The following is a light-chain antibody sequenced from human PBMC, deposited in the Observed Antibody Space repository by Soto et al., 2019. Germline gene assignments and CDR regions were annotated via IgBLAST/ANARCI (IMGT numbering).Light chain of an antibody. CDR3: QQYDSSPLT. CDR1: QYLSSRY. V-gene: IGKV3-20*01. CDR2: AAS. J-gene: IGKJ1*01. Sequence: EIVLRQSPGTLSLSPGESFTLSCRARQYLSSRYLAWYQQKPGQAPRLLISAASSRATGIPDRFSGSGSGTDFTLTISRLEPEDFAIYYCQQYDSSPLTFGQGTKVDIK.